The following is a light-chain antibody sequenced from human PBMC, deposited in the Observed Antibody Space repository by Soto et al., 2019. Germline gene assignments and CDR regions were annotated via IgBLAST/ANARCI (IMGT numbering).Light chain of an antibody. Sequence: DIQMTQTTSSVSASVGDRVTISCRASEDINSLLAWYQQKPVNAPKLLIYAAFILQSGVPSRFSGYGSGTDFTLSISSLQPEDFATYYCQQADSFPITFGQGTRLE. CDR2: AAF. CDR3: QQADSFPIT. CDR1: EDINSL. V-gene: IGKV1-12*01. J-gene: IGKJ5*01.